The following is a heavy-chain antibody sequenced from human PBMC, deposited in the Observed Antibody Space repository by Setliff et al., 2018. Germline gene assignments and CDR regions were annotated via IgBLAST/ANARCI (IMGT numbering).Heavy chain of an antibody. J-gene: IGHJ4*02. CDR3: ARGGTFRYFDF. CDR2: VYHSGTA. Sequence: SETLSLTCTVSGGPFSGASIWSWIRQPPGKGLEFIGYVYHSGTAKYDPSLESRAIMSVDASKNEISLKLKSVTAADTAVYYCARGGTFRYFDFWGQGAPVTVSS. D-gene: IGHD5-12*01. CDR1: GGPFSGAS. V-gene: IGHV4-59*01.